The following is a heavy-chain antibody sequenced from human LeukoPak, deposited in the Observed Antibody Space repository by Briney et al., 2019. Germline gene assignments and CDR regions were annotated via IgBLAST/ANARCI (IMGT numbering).Heavy chain of an antibody. CDR3: ARGTYYYDSSGYYFDH. Sequence: PSQTLSLTCAVSGGSISSGGYSWSWIRQPPGKGLEWIGYIYHSGSTYYNPSLKSRVTISVDRSKNQFSLKLSSVTAADTAVYYCARGTYYYDSSGYYFDHWGQGTLVTVSS. D-gene: IGHD3-22*01. J-gene: IGHJ4*02. CDR2: IYHSGST. V-gene: IGHV4-30-2*01. CDR1: GGSISSGGYS.